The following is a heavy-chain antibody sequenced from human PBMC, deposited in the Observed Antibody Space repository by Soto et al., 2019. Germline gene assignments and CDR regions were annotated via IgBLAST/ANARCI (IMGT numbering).Heavy chain of an antibody. CDR1: GFTFSSYG. CDR2: ICYGGGNK. D-gene: IGHD3-10*01. Sequence: PGGSLRLSCAASGFTFSSYGMHWVRQAPGKGLEWVAVICYGGGNKYYADSVKGRFTISRHNSKNTLYLQMNSLRAEDTAVYYCARVPYGSGAFDIWGQGTMVTVSS. V-gene: IGHV3-30*19. CDR3: ARVPYGSGAFDI. J-gene: IGHJ3*02.